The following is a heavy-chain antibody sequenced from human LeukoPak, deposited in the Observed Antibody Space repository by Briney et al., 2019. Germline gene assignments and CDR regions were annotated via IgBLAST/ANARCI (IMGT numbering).Heavy chain of an antibody. CDR3: AREGITFGGVIAPFDY. J-gene: IGHJ4*02. Sequence: PSETLSLTCTVSGGSISSGGYYWSWIRQHPGKGLEWIGYIYYSGSTYYNPSLKSRVTISVDTSKNQFSLKLSSVTAADTAAYYCAREGITFGGVIAPFDYWGQGTLVTVSS. CDR1: GGSISSGGYY. D-gene: IGHD3-16*02. CDR2: IYYSGST. V-gene: IGHV4-31*03.